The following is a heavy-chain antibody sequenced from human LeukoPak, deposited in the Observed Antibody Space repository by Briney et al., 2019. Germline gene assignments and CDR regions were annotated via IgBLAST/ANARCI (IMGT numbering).Heavy chain of an antibody. CDR2: IYPGGSDT. D-gene: IGHD6-19*01. Sequence: GESLKISCKGSGYTFTNYWIGWVRQMPGKGLEWMGIIYPGGSDTRYSPSFQGQVTISADKSISTAYLQWSSLKASDTAMYYCARHVRVSSGWRFLDYWGQGTLVTVSS. CDR1: GYTFTNYW. CDR3: ARHVRVSSGWRFLDY. V-gene: IGHV5-51*01. J-gene: IGHJ4*02.